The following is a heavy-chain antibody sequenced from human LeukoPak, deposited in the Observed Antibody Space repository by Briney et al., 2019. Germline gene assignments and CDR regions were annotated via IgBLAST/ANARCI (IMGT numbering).Heavy chain of an antibody. V-gene: IGHV7-4-1*02. CDR3: ARGQWPYYYYYGMDV. D-gene: IGHD6-19*01. CDR2: INTNTGNP. Sequence: ASVKVSCTASGYTFTIYAMNWVRQAPGQGLEWMGWINTNTGNPTYAQGFTGRFVFSLDTSVSTAYLQISSLKAEDTAVYYCARGQWPYYYYYGMDVWGQGTTVTVSS. CDR1: GYTFTIYA. J-gene: IGHJ6*02.